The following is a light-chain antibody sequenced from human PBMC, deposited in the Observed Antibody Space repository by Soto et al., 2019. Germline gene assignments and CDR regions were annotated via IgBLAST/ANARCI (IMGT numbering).Light chain of an antibody. CDR2: GGS. V-gene: IGKV1-9*01. CDR3: QQLFRYPLA. J-gene: IGKJ5*01. Sequence: IQWLQSPYSLSASVGDSVPITCRASEGIANYLAWYQQKPGKAPKLLIYGGSTLQGGVPSRFTGSGSGTDFTLTISSLQPEDFATYHCQQLFRYPLASGQGTRLEIK. CDR1: EGIANY.